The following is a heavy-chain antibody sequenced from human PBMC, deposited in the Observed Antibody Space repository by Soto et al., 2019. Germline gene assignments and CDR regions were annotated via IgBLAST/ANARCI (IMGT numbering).Heavy chain of an antibody. CDR2: IIHIFGTA. V-gene: IGHV1-69*06. CDR1: GGTFSSYA. CDR3: QLLSLYDSLTGSPLAVY. J-gene: IGHJ4*01. D-gene: IGHD3-9*01. Sequence: QVQLVQPGAEVKKPGSSVKVSCKASGGTFSSYAISWVRQAPGQGLEWMGGIIHIFGTANYAQKFQGRVTITAGKSTITDYRELSSLSSEDTAVYYCQLLSLYDSLTGSPLAVYWGHGTLVTVSS.